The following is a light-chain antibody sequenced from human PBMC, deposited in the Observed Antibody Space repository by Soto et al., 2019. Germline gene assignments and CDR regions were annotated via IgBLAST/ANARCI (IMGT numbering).Light chain of an antibody. Sequence: QSALTQPASVSGSPGQSITIACTGTNSDVGGRNFVSWYQQHSGKAPKLMIYEVNHRPSGVSNRFSGSKSGNTASLTISGLQAEDEADYYCSSYTSTDTLYVFGTGTKLTVL. J-gene: IGLJ1*01. CDR1: NSDVGGRNF. CDR3: SSYTSTDTLYV. CDR2: EVN. V-gene: IGLV2-14*01.